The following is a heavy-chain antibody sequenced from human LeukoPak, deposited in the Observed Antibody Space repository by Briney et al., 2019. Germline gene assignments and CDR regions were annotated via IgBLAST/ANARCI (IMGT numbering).Heavy chain of an antibody. CDR1: GFTFISLW. Sequence: GGSLRHSCAASGFTFISLWTTWVRQAPGKGLEWVANIKQDGIEKYYVDSVKGRFTISRDDAKNSLYLQMNSLRAEDTAVYYCARDQQQWLALDYWGRGTLVTVSS. V-gene: IGHV3-7*04. CDR3: ARDQQQWLALDY. J-gene: IGHJ4*02. D-gene: IGHD6-19*01. CDR2: IKQDGIEK.